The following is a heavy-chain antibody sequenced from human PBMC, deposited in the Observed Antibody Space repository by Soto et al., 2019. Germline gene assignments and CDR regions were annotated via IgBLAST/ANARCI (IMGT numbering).Heavy chain of an antibody. CDR3: AKQGIPTYYFDF. CDR1: GFTFSTFA. J-gene: IGHJ4*02. D-gene: IGHD1-26*01. Sequence: GGSMRVSCAASGFTFSTFAMTWVRKAQGKRLEWVSIINNRGDRAYYADSVKGRFTISRDNSQNTLYLQMNSLRADDTGVYYCAKQGIPTYYFDFWGQGSLVTVSS. V-gene: IGHV3-23*01. CDR2: INNRGDRA.